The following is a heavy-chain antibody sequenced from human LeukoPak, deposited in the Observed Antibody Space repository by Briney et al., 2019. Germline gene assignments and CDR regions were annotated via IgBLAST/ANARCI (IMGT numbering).Heavy chain of an antibody. J-gene: IGHJ6*03. Sequence: ASVKVSCKASGYTFTSYDFNWVRQATGQGREWRGWMNPNSGNTGYAQKFQGRVTITRNTSISTAYMELSSLRSEDTAVYYCARKLRDYYDSSGRTLRYYYYYMDVWGKGTTVTVSS. V-gene: IGHV1-8*03. CDR2: MNPNSGNT. CDR1: GYTFTSYD. CDR3: ARKLRDYYDSSGRTLRYYYYYMDV. D-gene: IGHD3-22*01.